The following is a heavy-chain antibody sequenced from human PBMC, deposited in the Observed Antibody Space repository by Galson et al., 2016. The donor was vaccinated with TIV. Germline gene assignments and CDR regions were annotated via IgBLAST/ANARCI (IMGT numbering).Heavy chain of an antibody. CDR1: GFTFSDYY. J-gene: IGHJ4*02. CDR2: IGHSGNNI. V-gene: IGHV3-11*01. CDR3: ARWTSWSGFDL. D-gene: IGHD2-8*02. Sequence: SLRLSCAASGFTFSDYYMNWIRQAPGKGLEWVSFIGHSGNNIYYADSVKGRFTISRDSAKKSLYLHMNSMRVEDTAFYYCARWTSWSGFDLWGQGTLVTVSS.